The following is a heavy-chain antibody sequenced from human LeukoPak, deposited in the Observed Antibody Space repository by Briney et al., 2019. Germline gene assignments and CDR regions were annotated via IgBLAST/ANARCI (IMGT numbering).Heavy chain of an antibody. CDR2: IIPILGIA. CDR1: GGTFSSYA. CDR3: AKAEGSTDYYYYYMDV. Sequence: GASVKVSCKASGGTFSSYAISWVRQAPGQGLEWMGRIIPILGIANYAQKFQGRVTITADKSTSTAYMELSSLRSEDTAVYYCAKAEGSTDYYYYYMDVWGKGTTVTVSS. V-gene: IGHV1-69*04. J-gene: IGHJ6*03. D-gene: IGHD6-13*01.